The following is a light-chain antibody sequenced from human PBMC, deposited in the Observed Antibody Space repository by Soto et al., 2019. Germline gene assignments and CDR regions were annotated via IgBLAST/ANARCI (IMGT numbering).Light chain of an antibody. CDR3: QPWGTGIQYV. Sequence: QTVVTQSPSASASLGASVKLTCTLSSGHSSYAIAWHQQQPEKGPRYLMKLNSDGSHSKGDGIPDRFSGSSSGAERYLTIASLQAEDEADDYCQPWGTGIQYVFGTGTKVTVL. CDR1: SGHSSYA. J-gene: IGLJ1*01. CDR2: LNSDGSH. V-gene: IGLV4-69*01.